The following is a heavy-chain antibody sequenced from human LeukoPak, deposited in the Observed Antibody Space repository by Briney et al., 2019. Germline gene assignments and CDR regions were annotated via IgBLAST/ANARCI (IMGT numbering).Heavy chain of an antibody. Sequence: SETLSLTYTVSGGSFTSAGYYWCWIRQPPGKRLEGFASIYYTGSTYYNPSLRSRVAMSVDTSRNQFSLKLSSVTDADAAVFYCARDRLSSWYGRLVPASFDYWGQGTLVTVSS. CDR3: ARDRLSSWYGRLVPASFDY. J-gene: IGHJ4*02. CDR1: GGSFTSAGYY. D-gene: IGHD6-13*01. CDR2: IYYTGST. V-gene: IGHV4-39*07.